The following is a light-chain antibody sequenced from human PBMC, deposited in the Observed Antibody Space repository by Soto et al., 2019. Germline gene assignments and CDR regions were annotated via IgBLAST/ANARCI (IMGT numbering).Light chain of an antibody. CDR1: SSDVGGYNY. Sequence: QSLLAQPASMSASPGQSITISCPGTSSDVGGYNYVSWYQQHPGKAPKGMIYDVSNRPSGVSNRFSGSKSGNTAFLIIFWLQAKDEADYYCSSYTSSSTYVFGTGTKVTVL. CDR3: SSYTSSSTYV. J-gene: IGLJ1*01. CDR2: DVS. V-gene: IGLV2-14*01.